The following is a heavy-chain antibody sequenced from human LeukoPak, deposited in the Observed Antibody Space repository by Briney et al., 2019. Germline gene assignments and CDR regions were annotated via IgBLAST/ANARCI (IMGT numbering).Heavy chain of an antibody. D-gene: IGHD3-9*01. CDR3: ARDAYYDILTGYYAPLPMDV. V-gene: IGHV3-7*01. CDR2: IKQDGSEK. Sequence: GGSLRLSCAASGFTFSSYWMSWVRQAPGKGLEWVANIKQDGSEKYYVDSGKGRFTISRDNAKNSLYLQMNSLRAEDTAVYYCARDAYYDILTGYYAPLPMDVWGKGTTVTISS. J-gene: IGHJ6*04. CDR1: GFTFSSYW.